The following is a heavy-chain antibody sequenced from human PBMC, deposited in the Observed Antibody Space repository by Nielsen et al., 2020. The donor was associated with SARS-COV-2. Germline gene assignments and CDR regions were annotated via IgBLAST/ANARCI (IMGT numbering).Heavy chain of an antibody. V-gene: IGHV3-9*01. CDR2: ISYNSGGI. CDR1: GFRFDDFA. J-gene: IGHJ6*02. Sequence: SCAASGFRFDDFAMHWVRQAPGKGLEWVAGISYNSGGIGYADSVEGRFTISRDNAKNSLHLQMNSLTEDDTALYYCARGARWVFYYYAVDVWGQGTTVTVSS. CDR3: ARGARWVFYYYAVDV. D-gene: IGHD1-26*01.